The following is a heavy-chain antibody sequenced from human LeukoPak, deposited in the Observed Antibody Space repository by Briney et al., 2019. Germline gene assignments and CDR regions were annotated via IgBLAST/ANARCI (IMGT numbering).Heavy chain of an antibody. CDR2: IYTSGST. Sequence: SETLSLTCTVSGGSISSYYWSWIRQPAGKGLEWIGRIYTSGSTNYNPSLKSRVTMSVDTSENQFSLRLSSVTAADTAVYYCARVYSSGGYDYWGQGTLVTVSS. CDR1: GGSISSYY. V-gene: IGHV4-4*07. CDR3: ARVYSSGGYDY. D-gene: IGHD6-19*01. J-gene: IGHJ4*02.